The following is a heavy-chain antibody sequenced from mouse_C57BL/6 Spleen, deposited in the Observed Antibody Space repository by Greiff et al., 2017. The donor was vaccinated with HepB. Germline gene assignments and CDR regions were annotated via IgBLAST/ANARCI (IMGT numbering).Heavy chain of an antibody. CDR2: ISDGGSYT. D-gene: IGHD3-2*01. V-gene: IGHV5-4*03. CDR3: AKTARASAMDY. CDR1: GFTFSSYA. J-gene: IGHJ4*01. Sequence: EVKLMESGGGLVKPGGSLKLSCAASGFTFSSYAMSWVRQTPEKRLEWVATISDGGSYTYYPDNVKGRFTISRDNAKNNLYLQMSHLKSEDTAMYYCAKTARASAMDYWGQGTSVTVSS.